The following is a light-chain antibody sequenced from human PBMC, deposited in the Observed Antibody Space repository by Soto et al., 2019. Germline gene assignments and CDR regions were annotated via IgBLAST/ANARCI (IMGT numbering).Light chain of an antibody. CDR3: QQYGSSPGT. V-gene: IGKV3-20*01. CDR2: GAS. J-gene: IGKJ2*01. Sequence: EIVLTQSPGTLSLSPGERATLSCRASQSVSSSYLAWYQQKPGQAPRLLIYGASSRATAIPDRFSGSGSGTDFTLTISRLEPEDFAVYYGQQYGSSPGTFGQGTKLEIK. CDR1: QSVSSSY.